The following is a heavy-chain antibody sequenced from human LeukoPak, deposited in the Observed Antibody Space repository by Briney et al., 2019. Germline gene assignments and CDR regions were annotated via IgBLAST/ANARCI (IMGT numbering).Heavy chain of an antibody. D-gene: IGHD6-19*01. J-gene: IGHJ4*02. V-gene: IGHV4-59*01. Sequence: SETLSLTCTVSGGSISPYYWSWIRQPPGKGLEWIGYIYYSGSTNYNPSLKSRVTISLDTSKNQFSLKLSSVTAADTAVYYCARDTAVAGTVWGQGTLVTVSS. CDR3: ARDTAVAGTV. CDR2: IYYSGST. CDR1: GGSISPYY.